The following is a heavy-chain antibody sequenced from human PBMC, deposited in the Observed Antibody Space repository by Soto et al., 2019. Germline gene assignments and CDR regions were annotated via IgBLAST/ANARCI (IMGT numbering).Heavy chain of an antibody. Sequence: PGESLKISCKGSGYSFTSYWIGWVRQMPGKGLEWMGIIYPGDSDTRYSPSFQGQVTISADKSISTAYLQWSSLKASDTAMYYCARAIFLVVPAAMSYYYYGMDVWGQGTTVTVSS. V-gene: IGHV5-51*01. J-gene: IGHJ6*02. CDR1: GYSFTSYW. D-gene: IGHD2-2*01. CDR3: ARAIFLVVPAAMSYYYYGMDV. CDR2: IYPGDSDT.